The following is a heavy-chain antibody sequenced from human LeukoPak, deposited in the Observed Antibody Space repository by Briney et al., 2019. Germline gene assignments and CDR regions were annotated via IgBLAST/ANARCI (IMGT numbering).Heavy chain of an antibody. V-gene: IGHV3-74*01. J-gene: IGHJ4*02. D-gene: IGHD1-26*01. Sequence: GGSLRLSCAASGFTFSSYWMHWVRQAPGKGLLWVSRINTNGITTTYADSVKGRFTISRDNAKNTLYLQMNSLRAEDTAVHYCASYSGSYSFDYWGQGTLVTVSS. CDR2: INTNGITT. CDR1: GFTFSSYW. CDR3: ASYSGSYSFDY.